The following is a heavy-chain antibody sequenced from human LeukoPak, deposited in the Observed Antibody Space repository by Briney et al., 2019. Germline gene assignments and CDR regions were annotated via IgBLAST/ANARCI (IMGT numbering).Heavy chain of an antibody. CDR3: ARGRSGYYGSGSQIDY. J-gene: IGHJ4*02. CDR2: INHSGST. Sequence: PSETLSLTCAVYGGSFSGYYWSWIRQPPGKGLEWIGEINHSGSTNYNPSLKSRVTISVDTSKNQFSLKLSSVTAADTAVYYCARGRSGYYGSGSQIDYWGRGTLATVSS. D-gene: IGHD3-10*01. V-gene: IGHV4-34*01. CDR1: GGSFSGYY.